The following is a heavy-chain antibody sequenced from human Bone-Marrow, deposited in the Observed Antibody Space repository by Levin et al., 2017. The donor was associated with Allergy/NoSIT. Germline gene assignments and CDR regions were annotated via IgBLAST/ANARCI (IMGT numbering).Heavy chain of an antibody. J-gene: IGHJ4*02. D-gene: IGHD5-18*01. CDR2: ILYSGTTM. CDR1: GFTFSSYS. Sequence: GGSLRLSCAASGFTFSSYSMNWVRQAPGRGLEWVAYILYSGTTMYYADSVKGRFTISRDNAKNSLYLQMYGLRAEDTAVYYCARDGGYSYENDYWGQGTLVTVSS. CDR3: ARDGGYSYENDY. V-gene: IGHV3-48*01.